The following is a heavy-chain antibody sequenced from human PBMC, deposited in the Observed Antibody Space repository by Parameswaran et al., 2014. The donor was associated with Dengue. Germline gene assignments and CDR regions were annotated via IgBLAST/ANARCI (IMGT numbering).Heavy chain of an antibody. V-gene: IGHV3-38-3*01. CDR2: ISGGST. Sequence: WIRQPPGKGLEWVSSISGGSTYYADSRKGRFTISRDNSKNTLHLQMNSLRAEDTAVYYCARDITIAAAGTPAYYYYGMDVWGQGTTVTVSS. CDR3: ARDITIAAAGTPAYYYYGMDV. J-gene: IGHJ6*02. D-gene: IGHD6-13*01.